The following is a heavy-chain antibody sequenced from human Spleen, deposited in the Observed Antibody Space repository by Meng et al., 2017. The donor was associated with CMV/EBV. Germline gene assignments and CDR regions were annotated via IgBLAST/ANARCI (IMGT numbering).Heavy chain of an antibody. CDR3: ARESVGSFDY. V-gene: IGHV4-59*02. J-gene: IGHJ4*02. Sequence: LLFTVSCGSVSRYFSGCGRQPPGTGLASIAYMFYSGSTNYNPSLKSRATVSVDTSQHQFLLTLSSVTDAYTSVYYCARESVGSFDYWGQGTLVTVSS. D-gene: IGHD2-15*01. CDR2: MFYSGST. CDR1: CGSVSRYF.